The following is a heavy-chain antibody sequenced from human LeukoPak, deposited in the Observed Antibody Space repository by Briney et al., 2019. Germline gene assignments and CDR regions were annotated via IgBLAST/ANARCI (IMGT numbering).Heavy chain of an antibody. J-gene: IGHJ4*02. D-gene: IGHD1-26*01. CDR1: GGSISSYY. CDR2: IYYSGST. V-gene: IGHV4-59*12. CDR3: ARAGLKIIVGATREFDY. Sequence: SETLSLTCTVSGGSISSYYWSWIRQPPGKGLEWIGYIYYSGSTNYNPSLKSRVTISVDTSKNQFSLKLSSVTAADTAVYYCARAGLKIIVGATREFDYWGQGTLVTVSS.